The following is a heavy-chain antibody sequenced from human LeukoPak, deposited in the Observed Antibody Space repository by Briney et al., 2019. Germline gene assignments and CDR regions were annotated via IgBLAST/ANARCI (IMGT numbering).Heavy chain of an antibody. CDR3: ARGVLPGIAAAPYEFDP. J-gene: IGHJ5*02. CDR2: FDPEDGET. CDR1: GYTLTELS. Sequence: ASVKVSCKVSGYTLTELSMHWVRQAPGKGLEWMGGFDPEDGETIYAQKFQGRVTMTEDTSTDTAYMELSSLRSDDTAVYYCARGVLPGIAAAPYEFDPWGQGTLVTVSS. V-gene: IGHV1-24*01. D-gene: IGHD6-13*01.